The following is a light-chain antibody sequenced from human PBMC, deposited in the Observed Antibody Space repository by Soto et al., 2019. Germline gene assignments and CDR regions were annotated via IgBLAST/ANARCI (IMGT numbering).Light chain of an antibody. CDR3: QQYNNWPRT. CDR2: GAS. CDR1: QSVSSD. V-gene: IGKV3-15*01. Sequence: EIVMTQSPATLSVSPGERATLSCRASQSVSSDLAWYHQKPGHAPRLLIYGASTSATGIPARFSGSGSGTDFTLTINSLQSEDFAVYYCQQYNNWPRTFGQGTKVEIK. J-gene: IGKJ1*01.